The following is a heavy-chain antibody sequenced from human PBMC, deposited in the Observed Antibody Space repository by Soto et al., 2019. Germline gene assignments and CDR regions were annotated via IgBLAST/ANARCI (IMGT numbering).Heavy chain of an antibody. D-gene: IGHD3-16*01. CDR1: GFTFSTYW. Sequence: EVQLVESGGGLVQPGGSLRLSCAASGFTFSTYWMNWVRQAPGKGLEWVANIKEDGSEAYYVDSVKGRFTISRDNAKNSLSLDMNSLRGEDTAVYYCARDWGAPGRGSALGYYYHFGMDVWGKGTTVTVPS. V-gene: IGHV3-7*05. CDR3: ARDWGAPGRGSALGYYYHFGMDV. J-gene: IGHJ6*04. CDR2: IKEDGSEA.